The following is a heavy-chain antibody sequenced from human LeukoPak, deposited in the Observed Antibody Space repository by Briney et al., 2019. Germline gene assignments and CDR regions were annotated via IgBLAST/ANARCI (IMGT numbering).Heavy chain of an antibody. CDR2: INPNSGGT. J-gene: IGHJ4*02. Sequence: ASVKVSCKASGYTFTGYYMHWVRQAPGQGLEWMGWINPNSGGTNYAQKFQGRVTMTRDTSISTAYMELSRLRSDDTAVYYCARTTRFLEWLLHYYWSQETLVTVSS. CDR3: ARTTRFLEWLLHYY. D-gene: IGHD3-3*01. V-gene: IGHV1-2*02. CDR1: GYTFTGYY.